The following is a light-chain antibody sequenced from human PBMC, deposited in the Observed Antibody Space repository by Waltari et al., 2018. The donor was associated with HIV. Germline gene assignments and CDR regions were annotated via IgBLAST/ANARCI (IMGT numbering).Light chain of an antibody. CDR3: AAWDDSLSGRV. J-gene: IGLJ3*02. Sequence: QSVLTQPPSASGTPGQRVTISCSGSRSNIGSNYAYCYQQLPGTAPKLLIYRNNQRPSGVPDRFSGSKSGTSASLAISGLRSEDEADYYCAAWDDSLSGRVFGGGTKLTVL. CDR1: RSNIGSNY. V-gene: IGLV1-47*01. CDR2: RNN.